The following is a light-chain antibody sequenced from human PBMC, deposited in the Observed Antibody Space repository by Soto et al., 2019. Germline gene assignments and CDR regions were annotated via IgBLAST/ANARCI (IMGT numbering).Light chain of an antibody. J-gene: IGLJ1*01. Sequence: LTQPASVSGSPGQSITISCTGTSSDVGGYNYVSWYQQHPGKAPKLMIYEVSNRPSGVSNRFSGSKSGNTASLTISGLQAEDEADYYCSSYTSSSTYVFGTGTKVTVL. V-gene: IGLV2-14*01. CDR3: SSYTSSSTYV. CDR1: SSDVGGYNY. CDR2: EVS.